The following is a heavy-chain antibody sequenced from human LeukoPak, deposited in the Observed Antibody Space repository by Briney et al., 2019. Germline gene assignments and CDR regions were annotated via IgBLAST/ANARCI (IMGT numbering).Heavy chain of an antibody. CDR2: INPNSGGT. CDR3: AREGWYSSSWSGDGMDV. V-gene: IGHV1-2*04. CDR1: GYTFTGYY. D-gene: IGHD6-13*01. J-gene: IGHJ6*02. Sequence: ASVKVSCKASGYTFTGYYMHWVRQAPGQGLEWMGWINPNSGGTNYAQKFQGWVTMTRDTSISTAYMELSRLRSDDTAVYYCAREGWYSSSWSGDGMDVWGQGTTVTVSS.